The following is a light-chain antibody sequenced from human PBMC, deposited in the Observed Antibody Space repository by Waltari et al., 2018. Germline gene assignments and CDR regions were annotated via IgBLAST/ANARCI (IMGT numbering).Light chain of an antibody. V-gene: IGLV1-47*01. CDR2: RNN. CDR3: AAWDDSLSGRV. CDR1: SSNIGSNS. J-gene: IGLJ3*02. Sequence: QSVLTQPPSASGTPGQRVTISCSGSSSNIGSNSVYWYQQLPGTAPTLLIYRNNQRPSGLPDRFSGSKSGTSASLAISGLRSEDEADYYCAAWDDSLSGRVFGGGTKLTVL.